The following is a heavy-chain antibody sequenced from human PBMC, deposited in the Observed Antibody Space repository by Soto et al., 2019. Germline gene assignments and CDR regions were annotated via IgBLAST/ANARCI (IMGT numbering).Heavy chain of an antibody. J-gene: IGHJ3*02. V-gene: IGHV1-8*01. Sequence: ASVKVSCKASGYTFTSYDINWVRQATGQVLEWMGLMNPNSGNTGYAQKFQGRVTMTRNTSISTAYMELSSLRSEDTAVYYCASRYYDFWSGYSTPWAFDIWGQGTMVTVSS. CDR3: ASRYYDFWSGYSTPWAFDI. CDR2: MNPNSGNT. CDR1: GYTFTSYD. D-gene: IGHD3-3*01.